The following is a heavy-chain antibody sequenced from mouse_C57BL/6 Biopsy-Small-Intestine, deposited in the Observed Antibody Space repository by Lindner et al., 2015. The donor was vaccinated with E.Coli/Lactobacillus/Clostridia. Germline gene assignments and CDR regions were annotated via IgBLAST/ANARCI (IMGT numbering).Heavy chain of an antibody. D-gene: IGHD4-1*01. V-gene: IGHV1-81*01. CDR2: IYPRSGNT. CDR3: ASRELTGTFAY. J-gene: IGHJ3*01. Sequence: VQLQESGAELARPGASVKLSCKASGYTFTSYGISCVKQRTGQGLEWIGEIYPRSGNTYYNEKFKGKATLTADKSSSTAYMELRSLTSEDSAVYFCASRELTGTFAYWGQGTLVTVSA. CDR1: GYTFTSYG.